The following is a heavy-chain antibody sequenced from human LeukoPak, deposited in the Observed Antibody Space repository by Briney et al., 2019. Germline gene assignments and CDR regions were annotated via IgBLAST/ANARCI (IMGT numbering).Heavy chain of an antibody. D-gene: IGHD3-10*01. Sequence: SETLSLTCAVYGGSFSGYYWSWIRQPPGKGLEWIGEINHSGSTNYNPSLKSRVTISVDASKNQSSLKLSSVTAADTAVYYCARGRITMVRRVISFWGQGTLVTVSS. CDR3: ARGRITMVRRVISF. CDR2: INHSGST. J-gene: IGHJ4*02. V-gene: IGHV4-34*01. CDR1: GGSFSGYY.